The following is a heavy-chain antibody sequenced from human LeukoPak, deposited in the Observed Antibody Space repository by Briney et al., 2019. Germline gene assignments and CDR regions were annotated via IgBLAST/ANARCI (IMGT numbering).Heavy chain of an antibody. CDR1: GDTFINYG. CDR3: ARGASSSWYSY. D-gene: IGHD6-13*01. CDR2: IMPMFGTA. V-gene: IGHV1-69*01. Sequence: GSSVKVSCKASGDTFINYGVSWVRQAPGQGLEWMGGIMPMFGTASYAQKFQGRVTITADESTSTAYMELSSLRSEDTAVYYCARGASSSWYSYWGQGTLVTVSS. J-gene: IGHJ4*02.